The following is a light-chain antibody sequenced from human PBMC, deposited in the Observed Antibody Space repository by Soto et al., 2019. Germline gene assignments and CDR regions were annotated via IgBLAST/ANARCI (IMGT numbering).Light chain of an antibody. CDR3: QQSYSTPPFT. V-gene: IGKV1-39*01. Sequence: DIQMTQSPSPLSASVGDRVDTTCRTSQSVSSYLNWYQAKPGKAPKLLIYEASSLESGVPSRFSGSGSGTDFTLTISSLQPEDSATYYCQQSYSTPPFTFGPGTRVDI. J-gene: IGKJ3*01. CDR1: QSVSSY. CDR2: EAS.